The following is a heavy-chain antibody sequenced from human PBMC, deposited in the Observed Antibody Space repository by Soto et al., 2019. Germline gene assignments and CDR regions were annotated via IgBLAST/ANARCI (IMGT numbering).Heavy chain of an antibody. Sequence: PGGSLRLSCAASGFTFSSYAMSWVRQAPGKGLEWVSAISGSGGSTYYADSVKGRFTISRDNSKNTLYLQMNSLRAEDTAVYYCAKVPSLMIFGVVPLPYYFDYWGQGTLVTVSS. CDR3: AKVPSLMIFGVVPLPYYFDY. V-gene: IGHV3-23*01. D-gene: IGHD3-3*01. J-gene: IGHJ4*02. CDR1: GFTFSSYA. CDR2: ISGSGGST.